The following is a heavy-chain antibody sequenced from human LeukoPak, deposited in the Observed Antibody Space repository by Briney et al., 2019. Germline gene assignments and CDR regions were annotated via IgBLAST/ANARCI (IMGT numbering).Heavy chain of an antibody. V-gene: IGHV4-39*07. CDR1: GGPISSSSYY. D-gene: IGHD3-16*02. CDR2: IYYSGST. CDR3: ARGPITITFGGVIVPDY. J-gene: IGHJ4*02. Sequence: SETLSLTCTVSGGPISSSSYYWGWIRQPPGKGLEWIGSIYYSGSTYYNPSLKSRVTISVDTSKNQFSLKLSSVTAADTAVYYCARGPITITFGGVIVPDYWGQGTLVTVSS.